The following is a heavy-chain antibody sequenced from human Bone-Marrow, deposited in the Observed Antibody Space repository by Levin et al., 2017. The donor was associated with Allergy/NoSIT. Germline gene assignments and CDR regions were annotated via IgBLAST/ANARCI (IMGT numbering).Heavy chain of an antibody. Sequence: GESLKISCAASGFTFSAYALYWVRQAPGKGLEWVAVISYDGTNKHYADPVKGRFTISRDNSKNTLYLQMNSLGTEDTAVYYCACGSSWLDWGLGTLVTVSS. CDR3: ACGSSWLD. V-gene: IGHV3-30-3*01. J-gene: IGHJ4*02. D-gene: IGHD6-13*01. CDR1: GFTFSAYA. CDR2: ISYDGTNK.